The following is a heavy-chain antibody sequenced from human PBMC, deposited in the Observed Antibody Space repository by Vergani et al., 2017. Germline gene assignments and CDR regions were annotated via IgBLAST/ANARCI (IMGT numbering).Heavy chain of an antibody. V-gene: IGHV3-7*01. CDR3: ARDSPLVVPAAIFYYYYGMDV. CDR2: IKYDGSKK. Sequence: EVQLVASGGGLVQRGGSLRLSCEASGFTFSNLWMTWVRQAPGKGLEWVANIKYDGSKKNYVDSVKGHFTISRDNAKNSLYLQMNSLRAEDTAVYYCARDSPLVVPAAIFYYYYGMDVWGQGTTVTVSS. D-gene: IGHD2-2*01. J-gene: IGHJ6*02. CDR1: GFTFSNLW.